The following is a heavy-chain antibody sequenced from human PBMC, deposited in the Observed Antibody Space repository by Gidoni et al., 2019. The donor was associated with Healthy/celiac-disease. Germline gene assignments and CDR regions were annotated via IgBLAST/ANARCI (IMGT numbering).Heavy chain of an antibody. CDR2: ISSSSSTI. D-gene: IGHD1-26*01. CDR1: GFTFSSYS. J-gene: IGHJ4*02. V-gene: IGHV3-48*01. Sequence: EVQLVESGGGLVQPGGSLRLSCAASGFTFSSYSMNWVRQAPGTGLEWVSYISSSSSTIYYADSVKGRFTISRDNAKNSLYLQMNSLRAEDTAVYYCAREGGWELLWGGEKEGRFDYWGQGTLVTVSS. CDR3: AREGGWELLWGGEKEGRFDY.